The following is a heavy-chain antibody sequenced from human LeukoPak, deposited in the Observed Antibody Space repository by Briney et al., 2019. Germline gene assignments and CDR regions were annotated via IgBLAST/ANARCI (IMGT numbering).Heavy chain of an antibody. V-gene: IGHV1-8*01. CDR3: ARGAGVGATLDY. CDR1: GYTFTSYD. Sequence: ASVKVSCKASGYTFTSYDINWVRQATGQGLEWMGRMNPNSGNTGYAQKFQGRVTMTRNTSISTAYMELSSLRSEDTAVYYCARGAGVGATLDYWGQGTLVTVSS. D-gene: IGHD1-26*01. J-gene: IGHJ4*02. CDR2: MNPNSGNT.